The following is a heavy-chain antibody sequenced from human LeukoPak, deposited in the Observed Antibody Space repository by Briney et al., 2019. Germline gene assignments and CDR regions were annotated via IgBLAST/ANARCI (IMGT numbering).Heavy chain of an antibody. D-gene: IGHD6-19*01. J-gene: IGHJ4*02. CDR3: ARDGSSGWYWVDY. Sequence: GGSLRLSCAASGFTFSTYGMNWVRQAPGKGLEWVAVIWYDGSNKYYADSVKGRFTISRDNSKNTLYLQMNSLRAEDTAVYYCARDGSSGWYWVDYWDQGTLVTVSS. V-gene: IGHV3-33*01. CDR2: IWYDGSNK. CDR1: GFTFSTYG.